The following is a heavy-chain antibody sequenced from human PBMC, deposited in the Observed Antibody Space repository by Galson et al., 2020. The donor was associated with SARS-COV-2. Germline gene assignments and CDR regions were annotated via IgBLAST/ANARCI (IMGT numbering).Heavy chain of an antibody. CDR3: AREKPITIFGVVMNGAFDI. CDR2: INDGGRT. D-gene: IGHD3-3*01. J-gene: IGHJ3*02. V-gene: IGHV4-34*01. CDR1: GGTFSGYY. Sequence: SQTLSLTCAVYGGTFSGYYWNWIRQSPGKGLEWIGEINDGGRTNYNPSLESRVTISVDTSKNQFSLKLSSVTAADTAVYYCAREKPITIFGVVMNGAFDIWGQGTMVTVSS.